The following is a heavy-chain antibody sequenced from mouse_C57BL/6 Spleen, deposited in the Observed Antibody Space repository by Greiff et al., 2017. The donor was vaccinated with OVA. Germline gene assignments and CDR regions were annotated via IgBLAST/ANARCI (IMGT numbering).Heavy chain of an antibody. J-gene: IGHJ1*03. Sequence: EVKVVESGGGLVQPKGSLKLSCAASGFSFNTYAMNWVRQAPGKGLEWVARIRSKSNNYATYYADSVKDRFTISRDDSESMLYLQMNNLKTEDTAMYYCVRLLRSYFDVWGTGTTGTVSS. V-gene: IGHV10-1*01. CDR3: VRLLRSYFDV. CDR1: GFSFNTYA. CDR2: IRSKSNNYAT. D-gene: IGHD1-1*01.